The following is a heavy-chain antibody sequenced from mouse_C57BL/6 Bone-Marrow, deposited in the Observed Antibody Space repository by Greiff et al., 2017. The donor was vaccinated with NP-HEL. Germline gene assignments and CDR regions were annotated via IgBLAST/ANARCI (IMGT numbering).Heavy chain of an antibody. CDR1: GYSFTEYT. J-gene: IGHJ2*01. D-gene: IGHD2-3*01. V-gene: IGHV1-62-2*01. CDR3: ARHGSCYDGYYGLDY. CDR2: FYPGSGSI. Sequence: QVQLQQSGAELVKPGASVKLSCKASGYSFTEYTIHWVKQRSGQGLEWIGWFYPGSGSIKYNEKFKDKATLTADQSSSTVYMELSRLTSDDSACYFCARHGSCYDGYYGLDYWGQGTTLTVSS.